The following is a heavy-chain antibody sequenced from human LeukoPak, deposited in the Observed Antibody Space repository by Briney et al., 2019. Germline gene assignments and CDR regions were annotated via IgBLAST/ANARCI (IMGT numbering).Heavy chain of an antibody. CDR2: IYTSGST. D-gene: IGHD4-17*01. J-gene: IGHJ5*02. Sequence: SETLSLTCTVSGGSINIYYWSWIRQPAGKGLEWIGRIYTSGSTNYNPSLKSRVTMSVDTSKNQFSLKLSSVTAADTAVYYCARGPLTVTRGFDPWGQGTLVTVSS. V-gene: IGHV4-4*07. CDR1: GGSINIYY. CDR3: ARGPLTVTRGFDP.